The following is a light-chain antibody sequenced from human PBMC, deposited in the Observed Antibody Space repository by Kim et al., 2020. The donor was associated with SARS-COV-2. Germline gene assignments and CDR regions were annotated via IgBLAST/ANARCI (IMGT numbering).Light chain of an antibody. J-gene: IGLJ2*01. CDR1: KLGDKY. Sequence: VSPGQTATITCSGDKLGDKYACWYQQKPGQSPVLVIYQDSKRPSGIPGRFSGSNSGNTATLTISGTQAMDEADYYCQAWDSSTAVFGGGTQLTVL. CDR3: QAWDSSTAV. CDR2: QDS. V-gene: IGLV3-1*01.